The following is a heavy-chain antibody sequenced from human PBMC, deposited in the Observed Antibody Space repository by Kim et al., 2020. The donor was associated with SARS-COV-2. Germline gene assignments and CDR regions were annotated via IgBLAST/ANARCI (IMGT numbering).Heavy chain of an antibody. J-gene: IGHJ4*02. CDR3: ARRSRGAEYSNY. V-gene: IGHV5-10-1*01. D-gene: IGHD6-6*01. CDR1: GYSFTTYW. CDR2: IDPSDSYT. Sequence: GESLKISCKGSGYSFTTYWITWVRQMPGKGLEWMGRIDPSDSYTNYSPSFQGHVTISSDKSISTAYLQWSSLKASDTAVYFCARRSRGAEYSNYWGQGTLVTVSS.